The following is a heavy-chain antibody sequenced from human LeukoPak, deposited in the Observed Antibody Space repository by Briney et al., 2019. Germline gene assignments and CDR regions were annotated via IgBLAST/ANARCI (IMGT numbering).Heavy chain of an antibody. D-gene: IGHD1-26*01. Sequence: GESLKISCKGSGYSFTSYWIGWVRQMPGKGLEWMGIIYPGDSDTRYSPSFQGQVTISADKSISTAYLQWSSLKASDTAMYYCARGKWELLRHGAFDIWGQGTMVTVSS. CDR2: IYPGDSDT. CDR3: ARGKWELLRHGAFDI. CDR1: GYSFTSYW. J-gene: IGHJ3*02. V-gene: IGHV5-51*01.